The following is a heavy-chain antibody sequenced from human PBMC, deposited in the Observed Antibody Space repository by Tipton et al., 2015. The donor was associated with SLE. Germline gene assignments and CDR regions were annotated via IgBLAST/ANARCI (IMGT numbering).Heavy chain of an antibody. CDR2: AYDSGIT. J-gene: IGHJ4*02. Sequence: TLSLTCAVYGGSFSGYYWGCIRQSPGKGLEWIGSAYDSGITYYSPSLKSRVTISVDTSNNQFSLELSSVTAADTAVYYCALSMTAASGPFDYWGQGILVTVS. CDR3: ALSMTAASGPFDY. V-gene: IGHV4-34*01. D-gene: IGHD6-13*01. CDR1: GGSFSGYY.